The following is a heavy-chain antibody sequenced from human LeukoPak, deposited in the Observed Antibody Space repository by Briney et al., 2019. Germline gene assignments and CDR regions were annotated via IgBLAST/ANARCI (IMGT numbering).Heavy chain of an antibody. CDR2: IYYSGST. CDR1: GGSISRYY. Sequence: PSETLSLTCSVSGGSISRYYWSWIRQPPGKGLEWIGYIYYSGSTNYNSSLKSRVTISVDTSKNQFSLKLSSVTAADTAVYYCAMSPGSNFEVWGQGTMVPVSS. J-gene: IGHJ3*01. CDR3: AMSPGSNFEV. V-gene: IGHV4-59*01.